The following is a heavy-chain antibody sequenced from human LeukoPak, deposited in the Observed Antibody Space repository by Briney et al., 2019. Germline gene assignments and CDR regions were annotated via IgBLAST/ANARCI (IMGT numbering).Heavy chain of an antibody. CDR1: GYTFTGYY. V-gene: IGHV1-2*02. J-gene: IGHJ4*02. Sequence: ASVKVSCKASGYTFTGYYMHWVRQAPGQGLEWMGWINPNSGGTNYAQKFQGRVTMTRDTSISTAYMELSRLRSDDTAVYYCARQEGYYYDSSGYYYVAWGQGTLVTVSS. CDR2: INPNSGGT. CDR3: ARQEGYYYDSSGYYYVA. D-gene: IGHD3-22*01.